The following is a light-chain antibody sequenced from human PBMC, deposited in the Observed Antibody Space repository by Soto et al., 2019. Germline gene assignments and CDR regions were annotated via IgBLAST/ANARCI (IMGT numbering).Light chain of an antibody. V-gene: IGKV3-20*01. CDR1: QSVSSSY. CDR2: GAS. J-gene: IGKJ1*01. Sequence: EIVLTQSPGTLSLSPGERATLSCRASQSVSSSYLAWYQQKPGQAPRLLIYGASSRATGIPDRFSGSGSGTDFILTISRLEPADFAVYYCQQYGSSRWTFGQGTKVEIK. CDR3: QQYGSSRWT.